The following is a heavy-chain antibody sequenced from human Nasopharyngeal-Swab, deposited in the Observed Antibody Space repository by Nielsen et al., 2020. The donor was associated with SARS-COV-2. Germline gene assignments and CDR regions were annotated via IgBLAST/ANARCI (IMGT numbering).Heavy chain of an antibody. CDR1: GFTFSTYG. J-gene: IGHJ4*02. CDR2: IWYDGSNK. D-gene: IGHD1-26*01. CDR3: ARDIGVGATPQDY. V-gene: IGHV3-33*01. Sequence: GGSLRLSCAASGFTFSTYGMHWVRQAPGKGLEWVAVIWYDGSNKYYADSVKGRFTTSRANSKNTLYLQMNSLRAEDTAVYYCARDIGVGATPQDYWGQGTLVTVSS.